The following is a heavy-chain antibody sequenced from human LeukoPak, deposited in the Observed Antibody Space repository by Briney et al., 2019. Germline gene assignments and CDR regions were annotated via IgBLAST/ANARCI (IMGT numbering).Heavy chain of an antibody. V-gene: IGHV1-2*02. J-gene: IGHJ5*02. CDR3: ARGTIQLWLQDWFDP. D-gene: IGHD5-18*01. Sequence: ASVKVSCKASGYTFTGYYMHWVRQAPGQGLEWMGWINPNRGGTNYAQKFQGRVTMTRNTSISTAYMELSSLRSEDTAVYYCARGTIQLWLQDWFDPWGQGTLVPVSS. CDR1: GYTFTGYY. CDR2: INPNRGGT.